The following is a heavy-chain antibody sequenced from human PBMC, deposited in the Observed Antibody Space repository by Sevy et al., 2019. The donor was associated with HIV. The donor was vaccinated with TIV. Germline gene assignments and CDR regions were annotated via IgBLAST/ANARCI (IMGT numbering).Heavy chain of an antibody. Sequence: GGSLRLSCAASGFTFSSYSMNWVRQAPGKGLEWVSYISSSSSTIYYADSVKGRFTISRDNAKNSLYLQMNSLRAEETAVYYCARVRLTTVTTDAFDIWGQGTMVTVSS. V-gene: IGHV3-48*01. CDR3: ARVRLTTVTTDAFDI. CDR1: GFTFSSYS. D-gene: IGHD4-17*01. J-gene: IGHJ3*02. CDR2: ISSSSSTI.